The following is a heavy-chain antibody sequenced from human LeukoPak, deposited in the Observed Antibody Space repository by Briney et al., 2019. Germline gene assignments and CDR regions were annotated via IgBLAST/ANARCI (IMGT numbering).Heavy chain of an antibody. Sequence: PSETLSLTCTVSGGSISSSSYYWGWIRQPPGKGLEWIGSIYYSGSTYYNPSLKSRVTISVDTSKNQFSLKLSSVTAADTAVYYCARRRSASSGGLTLAYNWFDPWGQGTLVTVSS. CDR3: ARRRSASSGGLTLAYNWFDP. D-gene: IGHD2-15*01. CDR2: IYYSGST. V-gene: IGHV4-39*07. CDR1: GGSISSSSYY. J-gene: IGHJ5*02.